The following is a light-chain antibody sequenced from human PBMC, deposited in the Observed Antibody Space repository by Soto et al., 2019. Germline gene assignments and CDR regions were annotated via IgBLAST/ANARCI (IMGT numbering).Light chain of an antibody. J-gene: IGKJ5*01. V-gene: IGKV4-1*01. CDR1: QSVFSRFRNKNY. Sequence: DIVMTQSPDSLTLSLGERATINCKSSQSVFSRFRNKNYLGWFQQKPGQTPRLLIYWASTRESGVSDRFSGSGSGTDFTLEISRVETDDVGIYYCMQSTQLPPTFGQGTRRRL. CDR3: MQSTQLPPT. CDR2: WAS.